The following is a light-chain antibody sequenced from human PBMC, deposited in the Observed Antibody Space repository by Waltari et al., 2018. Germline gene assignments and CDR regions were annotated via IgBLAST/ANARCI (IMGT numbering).Light chain of an antibody. V-gene: IGLV2-8*01. CDR1: SSDGGTDTY. J-gene: IGLJ2*01. CDR2: EVR. CDR3: SSYGGSKV. Sequence: QSALTKPPSASGSPGQSVTISCTGTSSDGGTDTYVAWYQQHPGKAPKLIIYEVRTRPSRVPAPFSSSKSGNTASLTVSGLQAEDEADYYCSSYGGSKVFGGGTKLTVL.